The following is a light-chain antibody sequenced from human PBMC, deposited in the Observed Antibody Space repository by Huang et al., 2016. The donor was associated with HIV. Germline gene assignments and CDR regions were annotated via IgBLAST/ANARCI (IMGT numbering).Light chain of an antibody. CDR3: QQYYSNPLT. CDR2: WAS. CDR1: PSVLYRSNNKNY. V-gene: IGKV4-1*01. Sequence: DIVMTQSPDSLAVSLGERATINCKSSPSVLYRSNNKNYFAWYQQKPGQPPKLLIYWASTRESGVPERFSGSGSGTDFTLTIRSLQAEDVAVYYCQQYYSNPLTFGGGTKVEIK. J-gene: IGKJ4*01.